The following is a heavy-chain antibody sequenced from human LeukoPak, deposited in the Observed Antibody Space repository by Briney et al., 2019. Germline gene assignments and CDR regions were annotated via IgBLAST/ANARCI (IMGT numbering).Heavy chain of an antibody. D-gene: IGHD4-17*01. Sequence: SETLSPTCAVYGGSFSGYYWSWIRQPPGKGLEWIGEINHSGSTNYNPSLKSRVTISVDTSKNQFSLKLSSVTAADTAVYYCATPMALDYGDYGGFDYWGQGTLVTVSS. J-gene: IGHJ4*02. CDR3: ATPMALDYGDYGGFDY. V-gene: IGHV4-34*01. CDR1: GGSFSGYY. CDR2: INHSGST.